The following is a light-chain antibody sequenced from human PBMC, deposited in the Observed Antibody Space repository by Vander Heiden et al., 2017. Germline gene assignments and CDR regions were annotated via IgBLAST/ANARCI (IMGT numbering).Light chain of an antibody. Sequence: EILMTQSPATMSVSPGERATLSRRASQRVRSRVAWYQQKPGQAPRLLIYDASTRATGIPARFSGRGSGTEFTLTISSLQSEDFAVYYCQQYNNWRALTFGGGTKVETK. CDR1: QRVRSR. CDR2: DAS. CDR3: QQYNNWRALT. V-gene: IGKV3-15*01. J-gene: IGKJ4*01.